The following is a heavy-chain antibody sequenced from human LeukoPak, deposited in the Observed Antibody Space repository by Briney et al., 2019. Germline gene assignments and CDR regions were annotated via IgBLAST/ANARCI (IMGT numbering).Heavy chain of an antibody. D-gene: IGHD3-22*01. J-gene: IGHJ1*01. Sequence: GESLKISCKGSGYSFTSYWIGWVRQMPGKGLEWMGIIYPGDSDTRYSPSFQGQVTISADKSISTAYLQWSSLKASDTAMYYCASSNLFYYDSSGYYSPEYFQHWGQGTLVTVSS. V-gene: IGHV5-51*01. CDR1: GYSFTSYW. CDR3: ASSNLFYYDSSGYYSPEYFQH. CDR2: IYPGDSDT.